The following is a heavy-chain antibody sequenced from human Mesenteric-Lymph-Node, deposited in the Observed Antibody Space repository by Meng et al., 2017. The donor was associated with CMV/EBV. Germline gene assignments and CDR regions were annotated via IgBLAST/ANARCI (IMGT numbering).Heavy chain of an antibody. J-gene: IGHJ4*02. CDR1: GYTFGAYY. D-gene: IGHD2-2*02. Sequence: ASVKVSCKASGYTFGAYYMHWLRQAPGQGLEWMGWINPYSGGTNYAQKFQGRVTMTRDTSISTAYMELSRLRSDDTAVYYCAREYCSSTSCYMGFVWGQGTLVTVSS. V-gene: IGHV1-2*02. CDR2: INPYSGGT. CDR3: AREYCSSTSCYMGFV.